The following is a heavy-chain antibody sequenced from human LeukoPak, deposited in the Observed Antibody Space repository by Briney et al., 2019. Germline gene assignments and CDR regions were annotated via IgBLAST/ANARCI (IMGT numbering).Heavy chain of an antibody. CDR1: GGSISSSSYY. V-gene: IGHV4-39*07. Sequence: SETLSLTFTVSGGSISSSSYYWSWIRQPPGKGLEWIGEINHSGSTNYNPSLKSRVTISVDTSKNQFSLKLSSVTAADTAVYYCASCEMINSEAFDIWGEGTMVTVS. D-gene: IGHD3-22*01. J-gene: IGHJ3*02. CDR2: INHSGST. CDR3: ASCEMINSEAFDI.